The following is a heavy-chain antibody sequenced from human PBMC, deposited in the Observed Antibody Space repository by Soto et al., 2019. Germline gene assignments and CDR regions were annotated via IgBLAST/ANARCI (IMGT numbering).Heavy chain of an antibody. J-gene: IGHJ5*02. D-gene: IGHD3-10*01. CDR1: GFTFSSYA. V-gene: IGHV3-30-3*01. CDR3: ARGGFGELFQHGGGPNWFDP. CDR2: ISYDGSNK. Sequence: QVQLVESGGGVVQPGRSLRLSCAASGFTFSSYAMHWVRQAPGKGLEWVAVISYDGSNKYYADSVKGRFTISRDNSKNTLYLQMNSLRAEDTAVYYCARGGFGELFQHGGGPNWFDPWGQGTLVTVSS.